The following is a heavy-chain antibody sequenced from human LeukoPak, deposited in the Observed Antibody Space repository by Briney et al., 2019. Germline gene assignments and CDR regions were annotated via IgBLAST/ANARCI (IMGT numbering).Heavy chain of an antibody. D-gene: IGHD3-3*01. CDR1: GFTFSNFW. J-gene: IGHJ4*02. Sequence: GGSLRLSCTASGFTFSNFWMGWVRQAPGKGLEWVANIKQDETEKFYLGSVKGRFTISRDNSKDTLYLQMNSLRAEDTAVYYCAKDQTIFGVVPFDYWGQGALVTVSS. CDR3: AKDQTIFGVVPFDY. V-gene: IGHV3-7*03. CDR2: IKQDETEK.